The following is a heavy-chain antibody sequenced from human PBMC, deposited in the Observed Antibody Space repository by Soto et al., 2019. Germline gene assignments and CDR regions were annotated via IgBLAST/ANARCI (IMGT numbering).Heavy chain of an antibody. J-gene: IGHJ3*02. D-gene: IGHD5-18*01. CDR1: GFALSSYS. V-gene: IGHV3-64D*06. CDR2: ISSNGGST. CDR3: VKQDGYSYAFDI. Sequence: GGSLRLSCAVSGFALSSYSIAGVRQAQGKGLEYVSAISSNGGSTYYADSVKGRFTISRDNSKNTLYLQMSSLRAEDTAVYYCVKQDGYSYAFDIWGQGTMVTVSS.